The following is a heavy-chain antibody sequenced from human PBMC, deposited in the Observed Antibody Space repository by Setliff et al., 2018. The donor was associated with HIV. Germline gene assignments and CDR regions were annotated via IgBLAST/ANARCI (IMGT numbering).Heavy chain of an antibody. J-gene: IGHJ3*01. D-gene: IGHD3-22*01. CDR1: RGSISSYY. CDR3: ARHFDYDHILDPFDL. Sequence: SETLSLTCTVSRGSISSYYWSWIRQPPGKGLEWIGFLHRGGDSYYNPSLHSRVAISVDTSKNQFSLTLRSVTAADTAVYYCARHFDYDHILDPFDLWGEGAMVTVSS. CDR2: LHRGGDS. V-gene: IGHV4-59*08.